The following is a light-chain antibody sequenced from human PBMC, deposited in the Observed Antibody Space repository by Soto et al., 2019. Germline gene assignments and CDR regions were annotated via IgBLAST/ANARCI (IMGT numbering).Light chain of an antibody. CDR1: SSDVGGYNY. V-gene: IGLV2-14*01. J-gene: IGLJ1*01. CDR2: EVS. Sequence: QSALTQPASVSGSPGQSITISCTGTSSDVGGYNYVSWYQQHPGKAPKLMIYEVSNRPSGVSSRFSGSKSGNTASLTISGLQAEDDADYYCSSYTISTTLVFGPGTKLTVL. CDR3: SSYTISTTLV.